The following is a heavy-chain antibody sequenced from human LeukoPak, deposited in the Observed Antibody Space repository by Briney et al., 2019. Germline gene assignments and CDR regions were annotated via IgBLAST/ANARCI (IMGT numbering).Heavy chain of an antibody. CDR2: VFPTGGA. CDR3: ARGDYGILTGYVLDH. V-gene: IGHV4-4*07. Sequence: PSETLSLTCTVSGGSISTNSWYWIRQSAGKGLEWIGRVFPTGGADYNPSLTNRVIMSMDTSKSQFSLRLRSVSAADTAVYYCARGDYGILTGYVLDHWSQGILVTVSS. CDR1: GGSISTNS. J-gene: IGHJ4*02. D-gene: IGHD3-9*01.